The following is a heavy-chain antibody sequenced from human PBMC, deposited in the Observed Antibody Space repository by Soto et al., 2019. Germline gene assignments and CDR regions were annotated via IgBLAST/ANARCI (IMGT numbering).Heavy chain of an antibody. Sequence: ASXKVSCKSSGYTFTSYAMHCVRQAPGQRLEWMGWINAGNGNTKYSQKFQGRVTITRDTSASTAYMELSSMRSEDTAVYYCARDLDGEFCMDYWGQGTLVTVSS. CDR1: GYTFTSYA. D-gene: IGHD4-17*01. V-gene: IGHV1-3*01. J-gene: IGHJ4*02. CDR3: ARDLDGEFCMDY. CDR2: INAGNGNT.